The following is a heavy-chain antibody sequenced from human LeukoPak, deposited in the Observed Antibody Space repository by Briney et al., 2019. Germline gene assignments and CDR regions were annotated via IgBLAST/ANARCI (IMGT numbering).Heavy chain of an antibody. D-gene: IGHD3-16*02. CDR2: INPNSGDT. CDR3: ARGSVMITFGGVIDLCYFDY. CDR1: GYTFTGYY. J-gene: IGHJ4*02. V-gene: IGHV1-2*02. Sequence: ASVKVSCKASGYTFTGYYMHWVRQAPGQGLEWMGWINPNSGDTNYAQKFQGRVTMTRDTSISTAYMELSRLRSDDTAVYYCARGSVMITFGGVIDLCYFDYWGQGTLVTVSS.